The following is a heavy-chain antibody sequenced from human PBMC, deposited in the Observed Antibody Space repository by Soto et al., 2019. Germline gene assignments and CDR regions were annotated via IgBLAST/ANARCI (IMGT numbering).Heavy chain of an antibody. CDR2: IWYDGSNK. D-gene: IGHD2-15*01. Sequence: QVQLVESGGGVVQPGRSLRLSCAASGFTFSSYGMHWVRQAPGKGLEWVADIWYDGSNKYYADSVKGRFTISRDNSKNTLYLQMNSLRAEDTAVYYCARDPTYCSGGSCYPPHVGGNMDVWGKGTTVTVSS. J-gene: IGHJ6*03. CDR1: GFTFSSYG. V-gene: IGHV3-33*01. CDR3: ARDPTYCSGGSCYPPHVGGNMDV.